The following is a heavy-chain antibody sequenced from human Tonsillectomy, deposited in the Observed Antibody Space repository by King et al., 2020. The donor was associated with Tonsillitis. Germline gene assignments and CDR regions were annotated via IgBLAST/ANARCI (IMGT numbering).Heavy chain of an antibody. V-gene: IGHV5-51*01. D-gene: IGHD5-24*01. CDR1: GYSFNSYW. Sequence: VQLVQSGAEVKKPGESLKISCKGSGYSFNSYWIGWVRQMPGKGLEWMGIIYPGDSDTRYSPSFQGQVTISADKSISTAYLQWSSLKASDTAMYYCARGRWLKLQAPFFDYWGQGTLVTVSS. CDR2: IYPGDSDT. CDR3: ARGRWLKLQAPFFDY. J-gene: IGHJ4*02.